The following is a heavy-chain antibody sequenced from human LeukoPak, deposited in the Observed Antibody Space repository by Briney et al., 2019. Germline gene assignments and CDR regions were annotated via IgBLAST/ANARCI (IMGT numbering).Heavy chain of an antibody. V-gene: IGHV1-8*01. CDR1: GYTFTSYD. CDR2: MNPNSGNT. Sequence: GASVKVSCKASGYTFTSYDINWVRQATGQGLEWMGWMNPNSGNTGYAQKFQGRVTMTTDTSTSTAYMELRSLRSDDTAVYYCARAVTALRDDYDILTGYYDYYYYGMDVWGQGTTVTVSS. CDR3: ARAVTALRDDYDILTGYYDYYYYGMDV. J-gene: IGHJ6*02. D-gene: IGHD3-9*01.